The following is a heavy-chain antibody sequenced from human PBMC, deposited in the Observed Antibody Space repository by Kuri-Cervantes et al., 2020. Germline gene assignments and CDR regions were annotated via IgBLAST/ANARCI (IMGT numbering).Heavy chain of an antibody. CDR2: ISYDGSNK. CDR1: GFTFSSYS. Sequence: GESLKISCAASGFTFSSYSMNWVRQAPGKGLEWVAVISYDGSNKYYADSVKGRFTISRDNAKNSLYLQMNSLRAEDTAVYYCASRLPPNWYFDLWGRGTLVTVSS. CDR3: ASRLPPNWYFDL. V-gene: IGHV3-30*03. J-gene: IGHJ2*01.